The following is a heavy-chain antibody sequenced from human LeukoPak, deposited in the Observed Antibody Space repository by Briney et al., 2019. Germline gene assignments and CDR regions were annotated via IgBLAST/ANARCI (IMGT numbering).Heavy chain of an antibody. Sequence: GGSLRLSCAASGLTFSSFGMNWVRQAPGKGLEWVSYISYSGSLTDHADSVKGRFTISRDNAKNSLYLQLNSLRAEDTAVYFCAKVIRGGYGMDVWGQGTTVTVSS. CDR3: AKVIRGGYGMDV. D-gene: IGHD3-10*01. CDR2: ISYSGSLT. V-gene: IGHV3-48*01. J-gene: IGHJ6*02. CDR1: GLTFSSFG.